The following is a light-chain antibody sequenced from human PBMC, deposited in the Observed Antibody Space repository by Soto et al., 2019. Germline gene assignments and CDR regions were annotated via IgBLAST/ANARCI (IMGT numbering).Light chain of an antibody. CDR2: AAS. CDR3: QQLNSYPLT. CDR1: QGISSY. V-gene: IGKV1-9*01. J-gene: IGKJ4*01. Sequence: DIQLTQSPSFLSASVGDRVTITCRASQGISSYLAWYQQKPGNAPKLLIYAASTSQSGVPSRFSGSGSGTEFTLTISSLQPEDFATYYCQQLNSYPLTFGGGTKVDIK.